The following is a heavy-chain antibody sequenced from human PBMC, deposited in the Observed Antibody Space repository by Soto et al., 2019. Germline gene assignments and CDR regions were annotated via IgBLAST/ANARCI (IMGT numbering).Heavy chain of an antibody. CDR3: AKVYSSSWYLSYFDY. D-gene: IGHD6-13*01. J-gene: IGHJ4*02. CDR2: ISYDGSNE. Sequence: QVQLVESGGGVVQPGRSLRLSCAASGFTYSSYGMNWVRQAPGKGLEWVAVISYDGSNEYYADSVKGRFTISRDNSKNTLYLQMNSLRAEDTAVYYCAKVYSSSWYLSYFDYWGQGTLVTVSS. V-gene: IGHV3-30*18. CDR1: GFTYSSYG.